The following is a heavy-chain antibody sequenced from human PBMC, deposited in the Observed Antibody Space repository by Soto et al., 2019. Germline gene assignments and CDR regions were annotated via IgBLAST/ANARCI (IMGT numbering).Heavy chain of an antibody. J-gene: IGHJ4*02. CDR3: AKGYCSSTSCLWPTGAHDY. CDR1: GFTYSNYA. CDR2: TSGSGGGT. V-gene: IGHV3-23*01. D-gene: IGHD2-2*01. Sequence: GGSLRLSCAASGFTYSNYAMSWVRQAPGKGLEWVSGTSGSGGGTYYADSVKGRFTISRDNSKNTLYLQMNSLRAEDTAVYYCAKGYCSSTSCLWPTGAHDYWGQGTLVTVSS.